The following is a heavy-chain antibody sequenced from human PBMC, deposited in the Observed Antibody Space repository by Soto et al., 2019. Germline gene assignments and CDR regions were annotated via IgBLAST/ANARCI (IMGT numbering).Heavy chain of an antibody. CDR1: GGTFSSYA. J-gene: IGHJ6*02. CDR2: IIPILGTA. Sequence: SVKVSCKASGGTFSSYAISWVRQAPGQGLEWMGGIIPILGTANYAQKFQGRVTITADESTSTAYMELSSLRSEDTAVYYCASIAAAGQDYYYYGMDVWGQGTTVTVSS. V-gene: IGHV1-69*13. D-gene: IGHD6-13*01. CDR3: ASIAAAGQDYYYYGMDV.